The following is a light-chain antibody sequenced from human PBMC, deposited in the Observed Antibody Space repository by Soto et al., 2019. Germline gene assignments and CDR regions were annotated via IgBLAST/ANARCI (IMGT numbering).Light chain of an antibody. J-gene: IGKJ1*01. CDR3: QQYNNWPGT. CDR1: QSVSSY. V-gene: IGKV3-15*01. CDR2: GAS. Sequence: EIVLTLSPGTLSLSPGERATLSCRASQSVSSYLAWYQQKPGQAPRLLIYGASTRATGIPARFSGSGSGTEFTLTISSLQSEDFAVYYCQQYNNWPGTFGQGTKVDIK.